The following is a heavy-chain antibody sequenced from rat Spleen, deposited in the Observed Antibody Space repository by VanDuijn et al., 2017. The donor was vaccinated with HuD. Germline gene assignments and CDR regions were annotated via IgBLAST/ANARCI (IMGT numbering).Heavy chain of an antibody. J-gene: IGHJ2*01. CDR3: ARSAKYYYDGSYYYVHFDY. CDR2: IWGDGRT. CDR1: GFSLTSNT. V-gene: IGHV2-1*01. Sequence: QVQLKESGPGLVQPSQTLSLTCTVSGFSLTSNTVHWVRQSPGKGLEWMGGIWGDGRTDYNSALKSRLSISRDTSKSQILLKMNSLQTEDTAMYFCARSAKYYYDGSYYYVHFDYWGQGVMVTVSS. D-gene: IGHD1-12*02.